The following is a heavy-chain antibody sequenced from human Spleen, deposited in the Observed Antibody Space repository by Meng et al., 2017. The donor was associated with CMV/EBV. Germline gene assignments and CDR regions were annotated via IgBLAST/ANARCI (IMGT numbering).Heavy chain of an antibody. CDR2: INHSGST. CDR3: ARDYYDSNGFIN. CDR1: GGSFSGYY. V-gene: IGHV4-34*01. Sequence: GSLRLSCAVYGGSFSGYYWSWIRQPPGKGLEWIGEINHSGSTNYNPSLKSRVTTSADTSKNQFSLKLSYVTAADTAVYYCARDYYDSNGFINWGQGTLVTVSS. D-gene: IGHD3-22*01. J-gene: IGHJ4*02.